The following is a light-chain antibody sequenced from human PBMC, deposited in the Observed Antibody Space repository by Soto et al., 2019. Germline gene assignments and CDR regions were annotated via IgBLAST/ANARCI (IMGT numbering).Light chain of an antibody. CDR3: SSHKSGSSTYV. Sequence: QSVLTQPASVSGSPGQSITISCTGASSDVGAYYSVSWYQHHPGKAPKLIIYGVTNRPSGVSNRFSGSKSGNTASLTISGLQDEDEADYPCSSHKSGSSTYVF. CDR2: GVT. CDR1: SSDVGAYYS. J-gene: IGLJ2*01. V-gene: IGLV2-14*01.